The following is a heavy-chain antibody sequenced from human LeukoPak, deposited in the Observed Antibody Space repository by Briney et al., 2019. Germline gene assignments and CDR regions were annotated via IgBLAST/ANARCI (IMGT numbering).Heavy chain of an antibody. CDR1: GASVSSGGYY. J-gene: IGHJ4*02. V-gene: IGHV4-31*03. CDR3: ARSRDLEYYFDY. CDR2: IHYSGDT. Sequence: SQTLSLTCTVSGASVSSGGYYWSWIRQHAGKGLEWIGYIHYSGDTYSNPSLKSRVAVSLDTSKNQFSLKLTSVTAADTAVYYCARSRDLEYYFDYWGQGTLVTVSS.